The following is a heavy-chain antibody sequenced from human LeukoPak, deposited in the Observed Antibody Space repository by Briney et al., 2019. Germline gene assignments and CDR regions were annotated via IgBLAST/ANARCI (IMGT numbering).Heavy chain of an antibody. V-gene: IGHV3-48*03. CDR2: LDRGSSNI. CDR3: AKAVWSGYDSPLYYFDY. D-gene: IGHD5-12*01. J-gene: IGHJ4*02. Sequence: GGSLRLSCAASGFTVSNYEMHWVRQAPGKGLEWISYLDRGSSNIYYADSVRGRFTISRDNSKNTLYLQMNSLRAEDTAVYYCAKAVWSGYDSPLYYFDYWGQGTLVTVSS. CDR1: GFTVSNYE.